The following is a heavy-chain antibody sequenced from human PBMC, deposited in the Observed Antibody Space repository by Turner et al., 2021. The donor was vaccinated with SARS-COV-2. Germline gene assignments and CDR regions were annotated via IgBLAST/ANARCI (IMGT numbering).Heavy chain of an antibody. Sequence: QVQLVQSGAEVKKPGASVKVSCKASGYTFTGYYMHWVRQAPGQGLEGMGWINPNSGGTNYAQKFQGRVTMTWDTSISTAYMELSRLRSDDTAVYYCARSRYTYGSYYYYGMDVWGQGTTVTVSS. CDR2: INPNSGGT. D-gene: IGHD5-18*01. CDR3: ARSRYTYGSYYYYGMDV. CDR1: GYTFTGYY. J-gene: IGHJ6*02. V-gene: IGHV1-2*02.